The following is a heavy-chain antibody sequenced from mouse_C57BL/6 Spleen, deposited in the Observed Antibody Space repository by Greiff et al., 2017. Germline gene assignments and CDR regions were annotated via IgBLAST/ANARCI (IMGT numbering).Heavy chain of an antibody. V-gene: IGHV5-16*01. CDR2: INYDGSST. CDR1: GFTFSDYY. Sequence: EVMLVESEGGLVQPGSSMKLSCTASGFTFSDYYMAWVRQVPEKGLEWVANINYDGSSTYYLDSLKSRFIISRDNAKNILYLQMSSLKSEDTATYYCARERGVYDAMDYWGQGTSVTVSS. J-gene: IGHJ4*01. CDR3: ARERGVYDAMDY.